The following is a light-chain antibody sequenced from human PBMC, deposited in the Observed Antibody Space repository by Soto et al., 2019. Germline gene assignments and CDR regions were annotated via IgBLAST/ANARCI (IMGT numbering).Light chain of an antibody. CDR3: MHGTHWPRS. CDR2: KVS. Sequence: DVVVTQSPLSLPVTLGQPASISCRSSQSLVHSDGNTYLNWFQQRPGKSPRRLIYKVSNRDSGVPDRFSGSGAVSDFTLKITRVEAEDVGVYYCMHGTHWPRSFGGGTRVETK. V-gene: IGKV2-30*02. CDR1: QSLVHSDGNTY. J-gene: IGKJ4*01.